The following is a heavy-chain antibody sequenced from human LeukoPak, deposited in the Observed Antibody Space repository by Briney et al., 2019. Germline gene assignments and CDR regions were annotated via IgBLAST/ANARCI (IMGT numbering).Heavy chain of an antibody. CDR1: GYTFTGYY. CDR2: INPNSGGT. D-gene: IGHD2-15*01. J-gene: IGHJ4*02. Sequence: ASVKVSCKASGYTFTGYYMHWVRQAPGQGLEWMGWINPNSGGTNYAQKFQGGVTMTRDTSISTAYMELSRLRSDDTAVYYCAREGLVVVSDYFDYWGQGTLVTVSS. CDR3: AREGLVVVSDYFDY. V-gene: IGHV1-2*02.